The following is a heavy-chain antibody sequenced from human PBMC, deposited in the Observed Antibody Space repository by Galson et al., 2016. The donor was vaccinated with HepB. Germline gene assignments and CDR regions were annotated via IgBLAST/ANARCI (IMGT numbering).Heavy chain of an antibody. CDR2: ISSGAYKT. CDR3: ARGRTTSCNSAFDI. V-gene: IGHV3-23*01. J-gene: IGHJ3*02. D-gene: IGHD2-2*02. Sequence: LRLSCAASGFTFSPYVMSWVRQAPGQGLEWVSIISSGAYKTYYADSVKGRFTISRDNSKNTLYLQVNSLRVEDTAIYYCARGRTTSCNSAFDIWGQGTMVTVSS. CDR1: GFTFSPYV.